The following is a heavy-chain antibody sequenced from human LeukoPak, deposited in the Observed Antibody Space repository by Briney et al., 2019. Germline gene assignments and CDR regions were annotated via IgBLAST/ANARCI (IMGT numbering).Heavy chain of an antibody. CDR3: ARDHGDDAFDI. CDR2: INSNRGGT. Sequence: ASVKVSCKASGYTFTNYYIHWVRQAPGQGLEWMGWINSNRGGTNYARKFQGRVTMTRDTSISTAYMELRSVRSDDTAVYYCARDHGDDAFDIWGPGTMVTVSS. CDR1: GYTFTNYY. V-gene: IGHV1-2*02. J-gene: IGHJ3*02. D-gene: IGHD3-3*01.